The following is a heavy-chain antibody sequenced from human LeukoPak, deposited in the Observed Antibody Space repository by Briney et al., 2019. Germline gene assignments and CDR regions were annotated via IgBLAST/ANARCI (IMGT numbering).Heavy chain of an antibody. CDR1: GYTFTVYY. CDR2: INPNNGGT. Sequence: ASVKVSCTASGYTFTVYYMHWVRQAPGQGLEWMGRINPNNGGTNYAQKFQGRVTMTRDTSISTAYMELSRLRSDDTAVYYCARVNCSSTSCSRYYFDYWGQGTLVTVSS. J-gene: IGHJ4*02. CDR3: ARVNCSSTSCSRYYFDY. D-gene: IGHD2-2*01. V-gene: IGHV1-2*06.